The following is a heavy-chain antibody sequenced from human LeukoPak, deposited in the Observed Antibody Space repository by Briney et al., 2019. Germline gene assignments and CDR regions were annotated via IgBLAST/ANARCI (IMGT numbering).Heavy chain of an antibody. Sequence: PSETLSLTCAVYGGSFSGYYWSWLRQPPGKGLEWIGEINHSGSTNYNPSLKSRVTISVDTSKNQFSLKLSSVTAADTAVYYCARGLISGGDFASGVATNWFDPWGQGTLVTVSS. CDR1: GGSFSGYY. V-gene: IGHV4-34*01. J-gene: IGHJ5*02. CDR3: ARGLISGGDFASGVATNWFDP. D-gene: IGHD3-3*01. CDR2: INHSGST.